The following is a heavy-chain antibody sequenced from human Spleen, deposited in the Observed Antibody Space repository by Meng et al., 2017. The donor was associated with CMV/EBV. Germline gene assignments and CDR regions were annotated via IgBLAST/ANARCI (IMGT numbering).Heavy chain of an antibody. V-gene: IGHV5-51*01. CDR1: GYSFTNYW. Sequence: GESLKISCKGSGYSFTNYWIGWVRQMPGKGLEWMGIIYPGASDTKYSPAFQGQVTISADKSIATAYLQWSGLKASDTAMYYCARLMGQRGLTSGTYYRRSYFFDFWGQGTLVTVSS. CDR3: ARLMGQRGLTSGTYYRRSYFFDF. D-gene: IGHD3-10*01. CDR2: IYPGASDT. J-gene: IGHJ4*02.